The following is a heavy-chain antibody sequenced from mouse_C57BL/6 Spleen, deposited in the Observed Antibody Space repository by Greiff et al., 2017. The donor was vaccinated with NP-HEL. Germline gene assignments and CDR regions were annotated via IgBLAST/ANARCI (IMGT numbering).Heavy chain of an antibody. V-gene: IGHV2-2*01. CDR1: GFSLTSYG. CDR3: ARVPTYYGSIYWYFDV. D-gene: IGHD1-1*01. Sequence: QVQLQQSGPGLVQPSQSLSITCTVSGFSLTSYGVHWVRQSPGKGLEWLGVIWSGGSTDYNAAFISRLSISKDNSKSQVFFKMNSLQADDTAIYYCARVPTYYGSIYWYFDVWGTGTTVTVSS. CDR2: IWSGGST. J-gene: IGHJ1*03.